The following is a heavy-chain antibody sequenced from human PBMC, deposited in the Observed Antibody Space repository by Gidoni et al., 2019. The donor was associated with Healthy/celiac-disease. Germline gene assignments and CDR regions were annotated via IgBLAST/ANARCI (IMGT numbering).Heavy chain of an antibody. Sequence: EVQLLESGGGLGQPGGSLRLYCAASGVTFRSYAMSWVRQAPGTGLGWVSAISGSGGSTYYADAVKGRFTISRDNSKNTLSLQMNSLRAEDTAVYYCAKGQELLFYYYYYYMDVWGKGTTVTVSS. J-gene: IGHJ6*03. CDR2: ISGSGGST. V-gene: IGHV3-23*01. D-gene: IGHD2-2*01. CDR1: GVTFRSYA. CDR3: AKGQELLFYYYYYYMDV.